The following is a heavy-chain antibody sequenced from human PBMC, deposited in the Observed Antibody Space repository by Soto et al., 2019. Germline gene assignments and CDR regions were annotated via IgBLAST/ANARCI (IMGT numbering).Heavy chain of an antibody. CDR2: FDPEDGET. CDR1: GYTLTELS. Sequence: ASVKVSCKVSGYTLTELSMHWVRQAPGKGLEWMGGFDPEDGETIYAQKFQGRVTMTEDTSTDTAYMELSSLRSEDTAVYYCATIRALRFLESVYPMGCFQHWRQGTMGTFSS. D-gene: IGHD3-3*01. CDR3: ATIRALRFLESVYPMGCFQH. J-gene: IGHJ1*01. V-gene: IGHV1-24*01.